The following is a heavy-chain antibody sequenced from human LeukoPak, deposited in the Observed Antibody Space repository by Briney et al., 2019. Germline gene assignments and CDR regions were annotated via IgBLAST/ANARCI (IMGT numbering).Heavy chain of an antibody. D-gene: IGHD3-10*01. CDR1: GGSFSGYY. CDR2: INHSGST. Sequence: PSETLSLTCAVYGGSFSGYYWSWIRQPPGKGLEWIGEINHSGSTNYNPSLKSRVTISVDTSKNQFSLKLSSVAAADTAVYYCARPYYGSGGDYYYMDVWGKGTTVTVSS. J-gene: IGHJ6*03. V-gene: IGHV4-34*01. CDR3: ARPYYGSGGDYYYMDV.